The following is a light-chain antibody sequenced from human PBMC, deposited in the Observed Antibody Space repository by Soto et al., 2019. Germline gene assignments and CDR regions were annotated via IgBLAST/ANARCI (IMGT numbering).Light chain of an antibody. CDR1: SSDIGAYKY. J-gene: IGLJ2*01. CDR3: AAWDDSLNGVV. Sequence: QSALTQPASVSGSPGQSITISCAGTSSDIGAYKYVSWYQQHPGKAPTLVIYDVSNRPSGVSNRFSGSKSGNTASLTISGLQPEDEAVYYCAAWDDSLNGVVFGGGTKLTVL. V-gene: IGLV2-14*01. CDR2: DVS.